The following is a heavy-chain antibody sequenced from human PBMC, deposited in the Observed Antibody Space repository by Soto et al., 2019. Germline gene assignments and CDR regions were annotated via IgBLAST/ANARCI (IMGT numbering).Heavy chain of an antibody. V-gene: IGHV3-9*01. CDR2: INWNSGKI. D-gene: IGHD3-10*01. J-gene: IGHJ6*03. Sequence: GGSLRLSCAASAFTIDDYAMHWVRQAPGKGLEWVSGINWNSGKIGYADSVKGRFTISRDNVKKSLYLQMNSLRPEDTALYYCTKGGTYSIYQHMGAWGKGTTVTV. CDR3: TKGGTYSIYQHMGA. CDR1: AFTIDDYA.